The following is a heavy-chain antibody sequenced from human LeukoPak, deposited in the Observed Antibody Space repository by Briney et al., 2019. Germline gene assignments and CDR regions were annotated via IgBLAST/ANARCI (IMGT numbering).Heavy chain of an antibody. J-gene: IGHJ4*02. V-gene: IGHV4-34*01. Sequence: PSETLSLTCAVYGGSFSGYYWSWIRQPPGKGLEWIGEINHSGSTNYNPSLKSRVTISVGTSKNQFSLKLSSVTAADTAVYYCARVKRLLLWFGESYFDYWGQGTLVTVSS. D-gene: IGHD3-10*01. CDR3: ARVKRLLLWFGESYFDY. CDR1: GGSFSGYY. CDR2: INHSGST.